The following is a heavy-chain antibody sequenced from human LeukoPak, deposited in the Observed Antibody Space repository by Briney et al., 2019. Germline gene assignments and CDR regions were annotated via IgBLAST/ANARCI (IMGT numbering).Heavy chain of an antibody. CDR3: ARVGGVVTANALDY. D-gene: IGHD2-21*02. Sequence: SGGSLRLSCAASGFTFNSYGMHWVRQAPGKGLEWVAVIWYDGSNKYYADSVKGRFTISRDNSKNTLYLQMNSLRAEDTAVYYCARVGGVVTANALDYWGQGTLVTVSS. CDR1: GFTFNSYG. V-gene: IGHV3-33*01. J-gene: IGHJ4*02. CDR2: IWYDGSNK.